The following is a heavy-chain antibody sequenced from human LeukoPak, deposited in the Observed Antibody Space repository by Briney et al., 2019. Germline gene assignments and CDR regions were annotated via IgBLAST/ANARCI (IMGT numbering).Heavy chain of an antibody. J-gene: IGHJ2*01. CDR3: AKDHSNWYFDL. V-gene: IGHV3-33*06. Sequence: PGGSLRLSCAASGFTFSSYGMHWVRQAPGKGLEWVAVIWYDGSNKYYADSVKGRFTISRDNSKNTLDLQMNSLRAEDTALYYCAKDHSNWYFDLWGRGTLLTVSS. CDR1: GFTFSSYG. CDR2: IWYDGSNK.